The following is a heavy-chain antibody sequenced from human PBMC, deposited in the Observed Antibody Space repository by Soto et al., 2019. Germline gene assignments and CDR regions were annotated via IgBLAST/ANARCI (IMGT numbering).Heavy chain of an antibody. CDR3: ARDWYEAARPDFEVDY. Sequence: GGSLRLSCAASGFTFSSYWMSWVRQAPGKGLEWVANIKQDGSVKYYVDSVKGRFTISRDNAKNSLYLQMNSLRAEDTAVYYGARDWYEAARPDFEVDYWGQGTLVTVSS. D-gene: IGHD6-6*01. CDR1: GFTFSSYW. CDR2: IKQDGSVK. J-gene: IGHJ4*02. V-gene: IGHV3-7*01.